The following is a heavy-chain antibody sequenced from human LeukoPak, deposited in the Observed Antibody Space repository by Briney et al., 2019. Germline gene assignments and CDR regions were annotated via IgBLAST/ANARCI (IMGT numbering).Heavy chain of an antibody. J-gene: IGHJ5*02. D-gene: IGHD3-10*01. CDR3: AKDKKRFGMVNWFDP. CDR2: ISYDGSNK. CDR1: GFTFSSYG. Sequence: GGSLRLSCAASGFTFSSYGMHWVRQAPGKGLGWVAVISYDGSNKYYADSVKGRFTISRDNSKNTLYLQMNSLRAEDTAVYYCAKDKKRFGMVNWFDPWGQGTLVTVSS. V-gene: IGHV3-30*18.